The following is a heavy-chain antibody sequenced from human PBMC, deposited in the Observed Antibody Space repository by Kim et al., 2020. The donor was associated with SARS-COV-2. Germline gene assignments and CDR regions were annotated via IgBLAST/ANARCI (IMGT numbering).Heavy chain of an antibody. J-gene: IGHJ4*02. CDR1: GFTFSSYA. V-gene: IGHV3-23*01. Sequence: GGSLRLSCAASGFTFSSYAMSWVRQAPGKGLEWVSAISGSGGSTYYADSVKGRFTISRDNSKNTLYLQMNSLRAEDTAVYYCAKDPGSEGAISTFDYWGQGTLVTVSS. D-gene: IGHD1-26*01. CDR2: ISGSGGST. CDR3: AKDPGSEGAISTFDY.